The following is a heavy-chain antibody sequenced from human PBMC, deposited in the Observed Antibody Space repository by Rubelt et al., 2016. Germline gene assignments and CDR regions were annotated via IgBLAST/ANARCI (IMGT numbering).Heavy chain of an antibody. V-gene: IGHV5-51*01. J-gene: IGHJ3*02. D-gene: IGHD6-6*01. Sequence: EVQLVQSGAEVKKPGESLKISCKGSGYSFTSYWIGWVRQMPGKGLEWMGIIYPGASDTRYSPSFQGHVTISADKSISTAYLQWSSLKASDTAMYYCASLSSSSHDAFDIWGQGTMVTVSS. CDR3: ASLSSSSHDAFDI. CDR2: IYPGASDT. CDR1: GYSFTSYW.